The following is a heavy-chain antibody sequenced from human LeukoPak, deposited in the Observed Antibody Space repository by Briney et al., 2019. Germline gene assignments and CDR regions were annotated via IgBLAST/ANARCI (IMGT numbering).Heavy chain of an antibody. CDR3: ARDSPMGSYPLDY. Sequence: GGSLRLSCSVPGFTFSSYWMSWVRQAPGKGLEWVANIKQDGSERNYVDSVKGRFTISRDNAKNSVYLQMNNVRAEDTAVYYCARDSPMGSYPLDYWGQGTLVTVSS. CDR1: GFTFSSYW. V-gene: IGHV3-7*03. D-gene: IGHD3-10*01. J-gene: IGHJ4*02. CDR2: IKQDGSER.